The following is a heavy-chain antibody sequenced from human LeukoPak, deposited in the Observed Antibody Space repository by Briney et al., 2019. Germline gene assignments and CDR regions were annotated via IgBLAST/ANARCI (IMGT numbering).Heavy chain of an antibody. V-gene: IGHV3-53*01. CDR3: ARDSIAVAGRDY. J-gene: IGHJ4*02. Sequence: GSLRLSSAASVFTVSSNYMSWVRQTPRKGLEWVSVVYSGGNTYYADSVKGRFTISRDNSKNTLYLQMNSLRAEDTAVYYCARDSIAVAGRDYWGQGTLVTVSS. CDR1: VFTVSSNY. D-gene: IGHD6-19*01. CDR2: VYSGGNT.